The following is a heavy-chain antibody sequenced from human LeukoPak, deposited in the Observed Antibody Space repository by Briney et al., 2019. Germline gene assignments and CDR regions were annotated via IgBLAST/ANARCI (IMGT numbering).Heavy chain of an antibody. Sequence: GASVKVSCKASGGTFSSYAISWVRQAPGQGLEWMGGIIPIFGTANYAQKFQGRVTITTDESTSTAYMELSSLRSEDTAVYYCATREPRYCSSTSCYRYGHYYYYGMDVWGQGTTVTVSS. V-gene: IGHV1-69*05. D-gene: IGHD2-2*01. CDR3: ATREPRYCSSTSCYRYGHYYYYGMDV. J-gene: IGHJ6*02. CDR2: IIPIFGTA. CDR1: GGTFSSYA.